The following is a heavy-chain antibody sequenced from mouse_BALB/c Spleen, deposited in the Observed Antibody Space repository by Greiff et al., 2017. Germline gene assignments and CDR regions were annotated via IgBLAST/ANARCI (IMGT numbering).Heavy chain of an antibody. D-gene: IGHD2-4*01. Sequence: EVKVVESGGGLVQPGGSLRLSCATSGFTFTDYYMSWVRQPPGKALEWLGFIRNKANGYTTEYSASVKGRFTISRDNSQSILYLQMNTLRAEDSATYYCARGITTHYYAMDYWGQGTSVTVSS. CDR1: GFTFTDYY. CDR3: ARGITTHYYAMDY. V-gene: IGHV7-3*02. J-gene: IGHJ4*01. CDR2: IRNKANGYTT.